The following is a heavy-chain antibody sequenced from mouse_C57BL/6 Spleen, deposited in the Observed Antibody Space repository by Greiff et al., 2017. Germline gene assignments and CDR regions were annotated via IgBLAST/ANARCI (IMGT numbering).Heavy chain of an antibody. D-gene: IGHD1-1*01. CDR1: GYTFTSYW. CDR3: ARDYYGSSYTWYFDV. V-gene: IGHV1-52*01. Sequence: QVQLQQPGAELVRPGSSVKLSCKASGYTFTSYWMHWVKQRPIQGLEWIGNIDPSDSETHYNQKFKDKATLTVDKSSSTAYMQLSSLTSEDSAVYYCARDYYGSSYTWYFDVGGTGTTVTVSS. CDR2: IDPSDSET. J-gene: IGHJ1*03.